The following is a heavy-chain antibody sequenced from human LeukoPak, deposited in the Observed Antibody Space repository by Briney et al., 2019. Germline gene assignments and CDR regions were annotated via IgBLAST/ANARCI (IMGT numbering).Heavy chain of an antibody. D-gene: IGHD5-18*01. J-gene: IGHJ4*02. CDR1: GYTFTGYY. CDR3: ARARYLGYSYGTFDY. V-gene: IGHV1-2*02. Sequence: ASVKVSCKASGYTFTGYYMHWVRQAPGQGLEWMGWINPNSGGTNYAQKFQGRVTMTRDTSISTAYMELSSLRSEDTAVYYCARARYLGYSYGTFDYWGQGTLVTVSS. CDR2: INPNSGGT.